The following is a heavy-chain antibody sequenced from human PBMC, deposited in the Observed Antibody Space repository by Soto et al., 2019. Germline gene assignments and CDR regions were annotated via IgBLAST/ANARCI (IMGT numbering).Heavy chain of an antibody. CDR2: IYPSGNT. D-gene: IGHD2-15*01. CDR3: ARTYCSGGSCYSAFDY. V-gene: IGHV4-4*02. J-gene: IGHJ4*02. CDR1: SGSISSDNW. Sequence: QVQLQESGPGLVKPSGTLSLTCAVSSGSISSDNWWSWVRQPPGKGLELIGEIYPSGNTTYNPSLRSRVTISVDRSKNQFSLKLSSVTAADTAVYYCARTYCSGGSCYSAFDYWGQGTLVTVSS.